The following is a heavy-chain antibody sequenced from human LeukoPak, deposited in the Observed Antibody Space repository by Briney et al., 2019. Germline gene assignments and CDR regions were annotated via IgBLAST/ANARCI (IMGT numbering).Heavy chain of an antibody. J-gene: IGHJ4*02. CDR1: SDSISSGLYY. V-gene: IGHV4-39*01. D-gene: IGHD3-16*01. Sequence: PSETLSLTCTVSSDSISSGLYYWGWIRQPPGKGLEWIGSIYYSGSSYYNPSLKSRVTISVDTSKIQFSPKLSSVTAADTAVYYCAKAASYGDYFDYWGQGTLVTVSS. CDR3: AKAASYGDYFDY. CDR2: IYYSGSS.